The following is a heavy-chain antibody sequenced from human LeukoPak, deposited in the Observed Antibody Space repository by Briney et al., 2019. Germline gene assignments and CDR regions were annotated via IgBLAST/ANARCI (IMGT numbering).Heavy chain of an antibody. D-gene: IGHD6-13*01. Sequence: ASVNVSFKSSVYTFTSYDINVVRQATGQGLDWMGWMNPNSGNTGYAQKFQGRVTMTRNNSISTAYMELSSLRSEDTAVYYCATYSSSWHDYWGQGTLVTVSS. CDR1: VYTFTSYD. CDR3: ATYSSSWHDY. CDR2: MNPNSGNT. J-gene: IGHJ4*02. V-gene: IGHV1-8*01.